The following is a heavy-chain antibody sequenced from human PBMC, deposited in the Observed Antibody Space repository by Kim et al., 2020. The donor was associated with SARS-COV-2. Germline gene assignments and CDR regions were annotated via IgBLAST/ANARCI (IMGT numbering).Heavy chain of an antibody. Sequence: GGSLRLSCAASGFIVSRNYMTWVRQAPGKGLEWVAVIYNGDNADYADSVKGRFTVSRDNSKNTLYLQMNNLRAEDTAVYYCATGGPFTSVWYYYFDFWGQGTLVTVFS. J-gene: IGHJ4*02. D-gene: IGHD6-19*01. CDR1: GFIVSRNY. CDR3: ATGGPFTSVWYYYFDF. V-gene: IGHV3-53*01. CDR2: IYNGDNA.